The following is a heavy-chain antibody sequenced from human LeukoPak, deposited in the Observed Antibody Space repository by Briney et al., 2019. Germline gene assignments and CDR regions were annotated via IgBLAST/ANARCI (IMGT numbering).Heavy chain of an antibody. V-gene: IGHV3-7*01. CDR3: ARAPGEGWFDP. CDR2: IKQDGSEK. Sequence: GGSLRLSCAASGFTFSSYWMSWVRQAPGKGLEWVASIKQDGSEKYYVDSVKGRFTISRDNAKNSLYLQMNSLRAEDTALYYCARAPGEGWFDPWGREPWSPSPQ. D-gene: IGHD4-17*01. CDR1: GFTFSSYW. J-gene: IGHJ5*02.